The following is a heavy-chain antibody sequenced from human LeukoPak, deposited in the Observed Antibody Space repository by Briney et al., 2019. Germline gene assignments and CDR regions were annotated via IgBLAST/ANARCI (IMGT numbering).Heavy chain of an antibody. J-gene: IGHJ4*02. V-gene: IGHV3-11*01. D-gene: IGHD3-10*01. CDR2: ISSSGSTI. Sequence: GGSLRLSCAASGFTFSDYYMSWIRQAPGKGLEWVSYISSSGSTIYYADSVKGRFTISRDNAKNSLYLQMNSLRAEDTALYYCAKDLGYYGSGSYDLDYWGQGTLVTVSS. CDR3: AKDLGYYGSGSYDLDY. CDR1: GFTFSDYY.